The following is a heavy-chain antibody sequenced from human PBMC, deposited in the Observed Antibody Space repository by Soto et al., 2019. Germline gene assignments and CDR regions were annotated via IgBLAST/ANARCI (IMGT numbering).Heavy chain of an antibody. Sequence: ASETLSLTCTVPGGSISSYYWSWIRQPPGKGLEWIGYIYYSGSTNYNPSLKSRVTISVDTSKNQFSLKLSSVTAADTAVYYCARGVLWFGELLSQPYYFDYWGQGTLVTVSS. D-gene: IGHD3-10*01. CDR2: IYYSGST. J-gene: IGHJ4*02. V-gene: IGHV4-59*01. CDR3: ARGVLWFGELLSQPYYFDY. CDR1: GGSISSYY.